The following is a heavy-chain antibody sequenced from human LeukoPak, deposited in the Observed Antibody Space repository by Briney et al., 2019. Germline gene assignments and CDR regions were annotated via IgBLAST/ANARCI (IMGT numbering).Heavy chain of an antibody. Sequence: ASVKVSCKASGYTFTSYYMHWVRQAPGQGLEWMRIINPSGGSTSYAQKFQGRVTMTRDTSTSTVYMELSSLRSEDTAVYYCARVGSNYYFDYWGQRTLVTVSS. CDR3: ARVGSNYYFDY. V-gene: IGHV1-46*01. D-gene: IGHD4-11*01. CDR2: INPSGGST. CDR1: GYTFTSYY. J-gene: IGHJ4*02.